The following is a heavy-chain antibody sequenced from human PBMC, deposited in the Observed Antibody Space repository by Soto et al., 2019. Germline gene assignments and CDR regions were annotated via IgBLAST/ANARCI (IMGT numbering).Heavy chain of an antibody. V-gene: IGHV4-31*03. J-gene: IGHJ5*02. CDR2: IYHSGDS. CDR1: GGSISSDGYY. CDR3: ARENYKSGYHHNWVAT. Sequence: TLSLTCTGSGGSISSDGYYWIWIRQHPGKGLEYIGYIYHSGDSYYTPSLGRRVTISVDTSENQFSLHLRSVTAAETAAYYGARENYKSGYHHNWVATWVQGILVT. D-gene: IGHD3-3*01.